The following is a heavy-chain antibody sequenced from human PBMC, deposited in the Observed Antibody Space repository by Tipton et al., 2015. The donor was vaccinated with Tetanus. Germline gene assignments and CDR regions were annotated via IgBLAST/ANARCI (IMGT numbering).Heavy chain of an antibody. CDR2: ISDSGGTT. Sequence: SLRLSCAASGFTFSSFAMSWVRQAPGKGLEWVSSISDSGGTTYYAGSVKGRFTLSRDNPKYTLFLHMDPLRAEDTAVYYCAKEVDVSSGWRNFDYWGQGTLVTVSS. CDR3: AKEVDVSSGWRNFDY. CDR1: GFTFSSFA. J-gene: IGHJ4*02. D-gene: IGHD6-19*01. V-gene: IGHV3-23*01.